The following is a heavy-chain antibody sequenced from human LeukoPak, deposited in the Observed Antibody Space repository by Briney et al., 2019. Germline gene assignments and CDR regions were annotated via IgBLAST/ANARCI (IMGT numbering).Heavy chain of an antibody. Sequence: GGSLRLSCAASGFIIFKSWMTWVRQAPGKGLEWVAIIKQDASETYYLDSVKGRFTISRDNAKNSIYLHMTRLRVEDTAVYYCARVAGEASGYHPFDIWGQGTMVAASS. CDR2: IKQDASET. CDR3: ARVAGEASGYHPFDI. V-gene: IGHV3-7*01. D-gene: IGHD3-22*01. CDR1: GFIIFKSW. J-gene: IGHJ3*02.